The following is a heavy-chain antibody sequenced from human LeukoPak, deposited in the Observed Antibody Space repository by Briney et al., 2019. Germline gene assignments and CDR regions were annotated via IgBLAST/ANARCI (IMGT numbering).Heavy chain of an antibody. CDR1: GGSISSYY. CDR3: ARVWGMSINWFDP. J-gene: IGHJ5*02. CDR2: IYYSGST. Sequence: SETLSLTCTVSGGSISSYYWSWIRQPPGKGLEWVGYIYYSGSTNYNPSLKSRVTISVDASRNQFSLKLSSVTAADTAVYYCARVWGMSINWFDPWGQGTLVTVSP. D-gene: IGHD3-16*01. V-gene: IGHV4-59*01.